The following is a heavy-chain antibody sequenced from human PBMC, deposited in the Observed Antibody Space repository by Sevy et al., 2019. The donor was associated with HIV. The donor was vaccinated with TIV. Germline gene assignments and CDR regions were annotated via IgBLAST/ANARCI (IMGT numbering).Heavy chain of an antibody. V-gene: IGHV3-11*06. D-gene: IGHD4-17*01. CDR2: ISGAGTYT. CDR3: ARSRSNYGDYYFDY. CDR1: GFTFSAYY. Sequence: GESLKISCAASGFTFSAYYMTWIRQAPGKGLEWVSYISGAGTYTNYVASVKGRFTISRDNSKNSLYLQMNSLRAEDTAVYFCARSRSNYGDYYFDYWGQGILVTVSS. J-gene: IGHJ4*02.